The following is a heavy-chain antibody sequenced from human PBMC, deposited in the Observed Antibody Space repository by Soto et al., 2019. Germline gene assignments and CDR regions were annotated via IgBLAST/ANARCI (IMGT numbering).Heavy chain of an antibody. CDR3: ARVRIAARTGAYGMDV. CDR1: GGSISSYY. D-gene: IGHD6-6*01. J-gene: IGHJ6*02. Sequence: LSLTCTVSGGSISSYYWSWIRQPAGKGLEWIGRIYTSGSTNYNPSLKSRVTMSVDTSKNQFSLKLSSVTAADTAVYYCARVRIAARTGAYGMDVWGQGTTVTVSS. V-gene: IGHV4-4*07. CDR2: IYTSGST.